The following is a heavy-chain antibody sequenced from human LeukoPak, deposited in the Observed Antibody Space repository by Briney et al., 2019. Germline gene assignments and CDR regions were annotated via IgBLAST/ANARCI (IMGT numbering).Heavy chain of an antibody. D-gene: IGHD6-13*01. CDR3: ARQEQQQLVSDWFDP. Sequence: ASETLSLTCTVSGGSISSYYWSWIRQPPGKGLEWIGYIYYSGSTNYNPSLKSRVTISVDTSKNQFSLKLSSVTAADTAVYYCARQEQQQLVSDWFDPWGQGTLVTVSS. V-gene: IGHV4-59*08. J-gene: IGHJ5*02. CDR2: IYYSGST. CDR1: GGSISSYY.